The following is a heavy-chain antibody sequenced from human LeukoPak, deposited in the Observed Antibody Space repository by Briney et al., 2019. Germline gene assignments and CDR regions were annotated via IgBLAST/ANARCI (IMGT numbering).Heavy chain of an antibody. CDR3: TTTPDLYYYGSGSWGVHPS. CDR1: GFTFSSYG. D-gene: IGHD3-10*01. V-gene: IGHV3-30*02. CDR2: IRYDGSNK. Sequence: PGGSLRLSCAASGFTFSSYGMHWVRQAPGKGLEWVAFIRYDGSNKYYADSVKGRFTISRDNSKNTLYLQMNSLKTEDTAVYYCTTTPDLYYYGSGSWGVHPSWGQGTLVTVSS. J-gene: IGHJ1*01.